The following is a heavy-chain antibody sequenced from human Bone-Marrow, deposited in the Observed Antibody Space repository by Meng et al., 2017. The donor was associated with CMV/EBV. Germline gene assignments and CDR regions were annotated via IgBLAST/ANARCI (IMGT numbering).Heavy chain of an antibody. CDR1: YNFASFG. V-gene: IGHV1-18*01. Sequence: YNFASFGINWVRQAPGQGLEWVGWINPYNGNTNYAQKLQGRVTMTTDTSTSTAYMELRSLRSDDTAVYYCAKRGYCSGGSCYRFDPWGQGTLVTVSS. CDR2: INPYNGNT. J-gene: IGHJ5*02. D-gene: IGHD2-15*01. CDR3: AKRGYCSGGSCYRFDP.